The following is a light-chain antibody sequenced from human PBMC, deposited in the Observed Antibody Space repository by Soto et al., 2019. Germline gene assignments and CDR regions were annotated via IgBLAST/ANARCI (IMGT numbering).Light chain of an antibody. V-gene: IGKV1-5*03. CDR3: QQYNGYWT. CDR1: QSISAS. J-gene: IGKJ1*01. Sequence: DIQMTQSPSTLSASVGDRVTITCRASQSISASLAWYQQKPGKAPKLQIYEASSLKSGVPSRFSGSRSGTEYTLTISSLQPDDFATYYCQQYNGYWTVGQVTKVEIK. CDR2: EAS.